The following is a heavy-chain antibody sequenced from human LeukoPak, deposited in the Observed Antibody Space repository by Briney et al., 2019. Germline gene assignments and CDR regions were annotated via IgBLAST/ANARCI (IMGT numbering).Heavy chain of an antibody. CDR1: GGAPSRGTYY. J-gene: IGHJ3*01. Sequence: PLETLCPTPKVSGGAPSRGTYYSGWIRQPPGKGLEWIGHIFYSGSTYYKPSIWSRLTQSVDTSTKQSSLKLRSVTAADTAVYYCAATGGDVIDFWGQGRMVGVCS. V-gene: IGHV4-39*01. CDR2: IFYSGST. D-gene: IGHD2-21*01. CDR3: AATGGDVIDF.